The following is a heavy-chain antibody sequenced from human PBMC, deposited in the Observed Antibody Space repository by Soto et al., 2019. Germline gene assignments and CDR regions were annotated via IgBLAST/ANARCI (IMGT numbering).Heavy chain of an antibody. CDR2: ILGGGST. CDR3: VKDRHPDGILSVDS. J-gene: IGHJ4*02. CDR1: VFTFSSFA. Sequence: EEKLLESVGDWVQPGGSLRLSCATSVFTFSSFAMAWFRQAPGRGLEWVAEILGGGSTFYADSMKGRITIYRDDAKNTLYIQMNSLRVVDTDLSYCVKDRHPDGILSVDSWGQGTLVTVSS. D-gene: IGHD2-8*01. V-gene: IGHV3-23*01.